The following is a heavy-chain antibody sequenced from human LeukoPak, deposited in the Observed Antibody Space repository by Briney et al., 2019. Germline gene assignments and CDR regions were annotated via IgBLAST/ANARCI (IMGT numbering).Heavy chain of an antibody. D-gene: IGHD4-11*01. CDR2: IYSSGST. J-gene: IGHJ4*02. CDR3: ARHTHAPMTTVTPSDY. V-gene: IGHV3-53*01. CDR1: GFTVSSNY. Sequence: GGSLRLSCAASGFTVSSNYMSWVRQAPGKGLELVSVIYSSGSTYYADSVKGRFTISRDNSKNTLYLQMNSLRAEDTAVYYCARHTHAPMTTVTPSDYWGQGTLVTVSS.